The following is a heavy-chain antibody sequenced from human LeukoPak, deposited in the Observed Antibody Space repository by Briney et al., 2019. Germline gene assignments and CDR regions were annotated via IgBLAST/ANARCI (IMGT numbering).Heavy chain of an antibody. V-gene: IGHV3-33*06. D-gene: IGHD3-16*01. CDR1: GFTFSSYG. Sequence: GGSLRLSCAASGFTFSSYGMHWVRQAPGKGLEWVAVIWNDGSNKYYADSVKGRYTISGDNSKNTLYLQMNSLRAEDTAVYYCAKDSNGGYFDYWGQGTLVTVSS. J-gene: IGHJ4*02. CDR3: AKDSNGGYFDY. CDR2: IWNDGSNK.